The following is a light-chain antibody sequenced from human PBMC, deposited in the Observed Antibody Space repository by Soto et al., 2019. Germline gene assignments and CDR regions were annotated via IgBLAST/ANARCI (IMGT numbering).Light chain of an antibody. V-gene: IGKV3-15*01. CDR2: GAS. Sequence: EILMTQSPATLSVSPWARATLSCRASQSVRSNLAWYQHKPGQAPRLLIYGASPRATGIPGRFSGSGSGTVFTLTISSLQSEDFGVYYCQQYNKWPWTFGRGTKVEIK. J-gene: IGKJ1*01. CDR3: QQYNKWPWT. CDR1: QSVRSN.